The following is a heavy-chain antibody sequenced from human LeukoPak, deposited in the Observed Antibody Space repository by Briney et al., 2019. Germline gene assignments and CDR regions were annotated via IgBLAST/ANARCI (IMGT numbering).Heavy chain of an antibody. Sequence: SETLSLTCTVSGGSMSSYYWSWIRQPPGEGLEWIGYVYYTGSTNYNPSLKSRVTISVDTSKNQFSLKLSSVTAADTAVYYCARDRWFDPWGQGTLVTVSS. CDR1: GGSMSSYY. V-gene: IGHV4-59*01. J-gene: IGHJ5*02. CDR2: VYYTGST. CDR3: ARDRWFDP.